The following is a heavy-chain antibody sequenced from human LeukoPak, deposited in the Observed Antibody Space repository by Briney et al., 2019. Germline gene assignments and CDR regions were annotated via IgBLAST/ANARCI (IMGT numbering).Heavy chain of an antibody. V-gene: IGHV3-7*05. CDR3: ATNWSGDDRFDY. D-gene: IGHD3-3*01. CDR2: IKQDGSEQ. Sequence: GGSLRLSCAASGFTFSRYWMTWVRQAPGKGLEWVANIKQDGSEQYYVDSVRGRFTISRDNTKNSPYLQMNSLGVEDTAVYYCATNWSGDDRFDYWGQGTLVTVSS. J-gene: IGHJ4*02. CDR1: GFTFSRYW.